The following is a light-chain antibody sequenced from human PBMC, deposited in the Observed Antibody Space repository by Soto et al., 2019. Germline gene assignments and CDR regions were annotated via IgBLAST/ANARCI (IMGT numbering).Light chain of an antibody. CDR1: QGISSY. V-gene: IGKV1-8*01. Sequence: AIRMTQSPSSLSASTGDRVTITCRASQGISSYLAWYQQKPGKAPKLLIYAASTLQSGVPSRFSGSGSGTDFTLTISSLQSQDSETSYCQQYYSYTDSTFGPGTKVDIK. CDR3: QQYYSYTDST. J-gene: IGKJ3*01. CDR2: AAS.